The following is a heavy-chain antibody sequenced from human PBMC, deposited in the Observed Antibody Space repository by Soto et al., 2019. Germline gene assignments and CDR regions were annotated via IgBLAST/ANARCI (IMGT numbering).Heavy chain of an antibody. V-gene: IGHV3-53*01. CDR3: ARDRVSGLYGMDV. Sequence: HPGGSLRLSCAASGFTVSSNYMSWVRQAPGKGLEWVSVIYSGGSTYYADSVKGRFTISRDNSKNTLYLQMNSLRAEDTAVYYCARDRVSGLYGMDVWGQGTTVTVSS. CDR1: GFTVSSNY. J-gene: IGHJ6*02. CDR2: IYSGGST. D-gene: IGHD6-19*01.